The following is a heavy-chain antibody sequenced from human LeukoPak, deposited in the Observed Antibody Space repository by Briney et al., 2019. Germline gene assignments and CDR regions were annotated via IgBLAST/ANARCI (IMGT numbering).Heavy chain of an antibody. D-gene: IGHD5-24*01. CDR1: GFTFSSYW. Sequence: GGSLRLSCAASGFTFSSYWMHWVRQAPGKGLEWVSVFYVGGATYYADSVKGRFTISRDNSENTLYLQMKSLRAEDTAVYYCARGDGYNFFDYWGQGTLVSVSS. CDR2: FYVGGAT. J-gene: IGHJ4*02. CDR3: ARGDGYNFFDY. V-gene: IGHV3-53*01.